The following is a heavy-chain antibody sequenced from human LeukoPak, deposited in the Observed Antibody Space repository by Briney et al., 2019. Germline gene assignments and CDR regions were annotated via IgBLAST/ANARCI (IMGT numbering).Heavy chain of an antibody. J-gene: IGHJ5*02. CDR3: ARVVPAAIRLYWFDP. CDR1: GGSISSSSYY. V-gene: IGHV4-39*07. CDR2: IYYSGST. D-gene: IGHD2-2*01. Sequence: PSETLSLTCTVSGGSISSSSYYWGWIRQPPGKGLEWIGSIYYSGSTYYNPSLKSRVTISVDTSKSQFSLKLSSVTAADTAVYYCARVVPAAIRLYWFDPWGQGTLVTVSS.